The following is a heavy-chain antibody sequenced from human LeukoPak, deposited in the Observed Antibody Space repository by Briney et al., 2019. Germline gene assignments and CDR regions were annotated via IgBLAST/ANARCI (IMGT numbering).Heavy chain of an antibody. Sequence: GGSLRLSCAASGFTFSSYSMNWVRQAPGKGLEWVSSISSSSSYIYYADSVKGRFTISRDNAKNSLYLQMNSLRAEDTAVYYCAREDGDLEPLDYWGQGTLVTVSS. J-gene: IGHJ4*02. D-gene: IGHD4-17*01. CDR1: GFTFSSYS. CDR3: AREDGDLEPLDY. CDR2: ISSSSSYI. V-gene: IGHV3-21*01.